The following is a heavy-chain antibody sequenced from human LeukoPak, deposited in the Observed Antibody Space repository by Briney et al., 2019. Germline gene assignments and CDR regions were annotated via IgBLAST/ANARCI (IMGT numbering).Heavy chain of an antibody. CDR3: ARGDRPWIQLWLRDYYYYGMDV. V-gene: IGHV1-2*02. Sequence: ASVKVSCKASGYTFTGYYMHWGRQAPRQGLEWMGWINPNSGGTNYAQKLQSTVTMTRETSIRTAYMEMSRLRSDETAVYYCARGDRPWIQLWLRDYYYYGMDVWGQGTTVTVSS. J-gene: IGHJ6*02. CDR1: GYTFTGYY. D-gene: IGHD5-18*01. CDR2: INPNSGGT.